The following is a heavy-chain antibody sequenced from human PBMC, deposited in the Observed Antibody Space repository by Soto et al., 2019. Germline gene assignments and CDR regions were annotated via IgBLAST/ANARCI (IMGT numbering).Heavy chain of an antibody. CDR3: ATYYYGSGSTRSNYYYYYMDV. Sequence: GGSLRLSCAASGFTVSSNYMSWVRQAPGKGLEWVSVIYSGGSTYYADSVKGRFTISRDNSKNTLYLQMNSLRAEDTAVYYCATYYYGSGSTRSNYYYYYMDVWGKGTTVTVSS. CDR2: IYSGGST. V-gene: IGHV3-66*01. J-gene: IGHJ6*03. D-gene: IGHD3-10*01. CDR1: GFTVSSNY.